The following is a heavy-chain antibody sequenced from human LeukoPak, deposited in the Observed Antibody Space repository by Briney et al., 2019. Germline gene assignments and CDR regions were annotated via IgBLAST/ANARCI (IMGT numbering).Heavy chain of an antibody. D-gene: IGHD2/OR15-2a*01. Sequence: TASETLSLTCTVSGGSIRSYYWSWTRQSPEKGLEWIGYVYHTGSTKYNPSLQSRVTISIDPSKNQFSLNLTSVTAADTAVYYCSTDSPTGFDHWGQGALVTVSP. J-gene: IGHJ4*02. CDR3: STDSPTGFDH. CDR1: GGSIRSYY. V-gene: IGHV4-59*01. CDR2: VYHTGST.